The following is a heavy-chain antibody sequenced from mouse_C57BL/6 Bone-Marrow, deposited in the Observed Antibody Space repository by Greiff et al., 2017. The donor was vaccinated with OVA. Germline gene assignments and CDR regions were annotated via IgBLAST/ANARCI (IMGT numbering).Heavy chain of an antibody. CDR3: AMDYYDSFDY. Sequence: QVQLQQPGAELVKPGASVKLSCKASGYTFTSYCMQWVKQRPGQGLEWIGEIDPSDSYTNYNQKFKGKATLTVDTSSSTAYMQLSSLTSEDSAVYYCAMDYYDSFDYWGQGTTLTVSS. CDR2: IDPSDSYT. V-gene: IGHV1-50*01. D-gene: IGHD2-4*01. J-gene: IGHJ2*01. CDR1: GYTFTSYC.